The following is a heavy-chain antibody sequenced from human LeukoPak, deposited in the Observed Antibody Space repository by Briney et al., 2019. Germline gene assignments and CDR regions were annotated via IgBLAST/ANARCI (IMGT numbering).Heavy chain of an antibody. Sequence: PGGSLRLSCAATGFTFSSYAMSWVRQAPGKGLEWVSAISGSGGSTYHADSAKGRFTISRDNSKNTLYLQMNSLRAEDTAVYYCANSATENYGMDVWGQGTTVTVSS. CDR2: ISGSGGST. J-gene: IGHJ6*02. CDR1: GFTFSSYA. V-gene: IGHV3-23*01. CDR3: ANSATENYGMDV. D-gene: IGHD2-15*01.